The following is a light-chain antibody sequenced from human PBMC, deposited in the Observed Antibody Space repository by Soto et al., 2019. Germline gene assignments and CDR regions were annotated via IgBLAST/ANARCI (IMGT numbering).Light chain of an antibody. J-gene: IGKJ1*01. CDR3: QQYSFLPRT. CDR2: GAS. V-gene: IGKV3-20*01. CDR1: HSVTRY. Sequence: IVLTQSPGTLSLSPGERATLSCRASHSVTRYVAWYQQKPGQAPRLLIYGASTRATGIPDRFGGSGSGTDFTLTISRLEPEDFAVYYCQQYSFLPRTFGQGTKVAIK.